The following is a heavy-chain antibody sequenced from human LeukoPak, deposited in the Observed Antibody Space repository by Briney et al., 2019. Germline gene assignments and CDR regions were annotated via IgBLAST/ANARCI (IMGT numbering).Heavy chain of an antibody. Sequence: GGSLRLSCAASGFTVSSSYMTWVRQAPGEGLEWVSTLYSGGGTFYADSVKGRFTISRDNSKNTLDLHMSSLRAEDTAVYYCARAGGLPIAVAPIDCWGQGTLVTVSS. J-gene: IGHJ4*02. CDR3: ARAGGLPIAVAPIDC. CDR1: GFTVSSSY. V-gene: IGHV3-53*01. D-gene: IGHD6-19*01. CDR2: LYSGGGT.